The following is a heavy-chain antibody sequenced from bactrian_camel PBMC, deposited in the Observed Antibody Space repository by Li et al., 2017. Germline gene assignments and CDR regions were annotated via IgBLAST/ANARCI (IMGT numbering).Heavy chain of an antibody. J-gene: IGHJ4*01. CDR3: AAGTGARRLTSNFYTY. CDR2: IDSNGST. CDR1: RFTYRTYT. Sequence: HVQLVESGGGSVQAGGSLRLSCTASRFTYRTYTMAWFRQAPGMQREGVAGIDSNGSTKYADSVRGRFTISEDNAKHTLYLQMNDLKPEDSAMYYCAAGTGARRLTSNFYTYWGQGTQVTV. D-gene: IGHD1*01. V-gene: IGHV3S53*01.